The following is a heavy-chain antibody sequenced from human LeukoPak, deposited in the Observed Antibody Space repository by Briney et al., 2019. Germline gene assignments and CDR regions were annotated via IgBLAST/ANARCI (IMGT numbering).Heavy chain of an antibody. D-gene: IGHD2-2*02. Sequence: ASVKVSCKASGYTFTSYGISWVRQAPGQGLEWMGWIIAYNGNTNYAQKLQGRVTMTTDTSTSTAYMELRSLRSDDTAVYYCAKDWTYQLLYGGGYFDYWGQGTLVTVSS. CDR3: AKDWTYQLLYGGGYFDY. J-gene: IGHJ4*02. V-gene: IGHV1-18*01. CDR2: IIAYNGNT. CDR1: GYTFTSYG.